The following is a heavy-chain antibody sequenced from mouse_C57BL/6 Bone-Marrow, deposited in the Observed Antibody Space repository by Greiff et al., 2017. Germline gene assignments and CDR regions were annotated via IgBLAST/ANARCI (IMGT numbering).Heavy chain of an antibody. D-gene: IGHD4-1*01. CDR2: IWSGGST. J-gene: IGHJ3*01. V-gene: IGHV2-2*01. Sequence: QVQLQQPGPGLVQPSQSLSITCTVSGFSLTSYGVHWVRQSPGKGLEWLGVIWSGGSTDYNAAFISRLSISKDNSKSQVFFKMNSLQADDTAIYYCASPLTGFAYWGQGTLVTVSA. CDR1: GFSLTSYG. CDR3: ASPLTGFAY.